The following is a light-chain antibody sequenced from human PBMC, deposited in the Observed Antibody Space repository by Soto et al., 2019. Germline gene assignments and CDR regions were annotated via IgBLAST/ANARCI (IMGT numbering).Light chain of an antibody. Sequence: QSALTQPASVSVSPGQSVTISCTGTSRDVGGYNYVSSYQQHPGKAPKLMIYEVSNRPSGVSNRFSGSKSGNTASLTISGLQAEDEADYYCRSYTGSSTPHVFGTGTKVTVL. J-gene: IGLJ1*01. CDR2: EVS. CDR3: RSYTGSSTPHV. CDR1: SRDVGGYNY. V-gene: IGLV2-14*01.